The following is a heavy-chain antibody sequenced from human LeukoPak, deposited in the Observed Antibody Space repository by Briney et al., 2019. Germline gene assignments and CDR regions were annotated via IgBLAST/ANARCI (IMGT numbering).Heavy chain of an antibody. J-gene: IGHJ4*02. D-gene: IGHD1-26*01. CDR1: GYTFTGYY. CDR2: INPNSGGT. CDR3: ARGRRKWEPYYFDY. V-gene: IGHV1-2*02. Sequence: ASVKVSCKASGYTFTGYYMHWVRQAPGQGLEWMGWINPNSGGTNYAQKFQGRVPMTRDTSISTAYMELSRLRSDDTAVYYCARGRRKWEPYYFDYWGQGTLVTVSS.